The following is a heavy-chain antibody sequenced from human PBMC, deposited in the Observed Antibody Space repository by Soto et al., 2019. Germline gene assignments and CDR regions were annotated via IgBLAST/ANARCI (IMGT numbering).Heavy chain of an antibody. Sequence: EVQLVESGGGLVQPGGSLRLSCAASGFTFSSYWMSWVRQAPGKGLEWVANIKQDGSEKYYVDSVKGRFTISRDNAKNSLYLQMNSLRAEDTAVYYCARDRGGRPPAMADRPDYMDVWGKGTTVTVSS. D-gene: IGHD2-2*01. V-gene: IGHV3-7*01. CDR2: IKQDGSEK. CDR1: GFTFSSYW. CDR3: ARDRGGRPPAMADRPDYMDV. J-gene: IGHJ6*03.